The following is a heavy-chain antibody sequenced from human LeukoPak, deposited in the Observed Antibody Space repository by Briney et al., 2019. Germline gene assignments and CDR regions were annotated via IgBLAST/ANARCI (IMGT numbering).Heavy chain of an antibody. D-gene: IGHD4-11*01. J-gene: IGHJ4*02. CDR3: ARVSNSNFIDY. CDR1: GFTFSSYG. Sequence: GGSLRLSCAASGFTFSSYGMTWVRQAPGKGLEWVSYISSSSSTIYYADSVKGRFTISRDNAKNSLYLQLNSLRAEDTAVYYCARVSNSNFIDYWGQGTLVTVSS. CDR2: ISSSSSTI. V-gene: IGHV3-48*01.